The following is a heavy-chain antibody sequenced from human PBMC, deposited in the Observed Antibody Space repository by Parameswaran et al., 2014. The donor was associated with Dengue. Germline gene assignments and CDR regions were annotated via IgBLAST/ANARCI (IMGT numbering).Heavy chain of an antibody. CDR2: IYYSGST. J-gene: IGHJ2*01. CDR3: ARRPVLRYFDLDWYFDL. V-gene: IGHV4-28*01. D-gene: IGHD3-9*01. CDR1: GYSISSSNW. Sequence: ASETLSLTCAVSGYSISSSNWWGWIRQPPGKGLEWIGYIYYSGSTYYNPSLKSRVTMSVDTSKNQFSLKLSSVTAVDTAVYYCARRPVLRYFDLDWYFDLWGRGTLVTVSS.